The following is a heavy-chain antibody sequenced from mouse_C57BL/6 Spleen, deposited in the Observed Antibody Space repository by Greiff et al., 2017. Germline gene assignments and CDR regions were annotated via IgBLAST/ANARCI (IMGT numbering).Heavy chain of an antibody. CDR3: ARSDGSSYLYFDG. CDR1: YFAFMASA. CDR2: FTMYSDAT. V-gene: IGHV1-49*01. D-gene: IGHD1-1*01. Sequence: LQQSGAELVRPGSSVKLSCKASYFAFMASAMHWVKQRPGHGLEWIGSFTMYSDATEYSENFKGKATLTANTSSSTAYMELSSLTSEDSAVYYCARSDGSSYLYFDGWGTGATVTVAS. J-gene: IGHJ1*03.